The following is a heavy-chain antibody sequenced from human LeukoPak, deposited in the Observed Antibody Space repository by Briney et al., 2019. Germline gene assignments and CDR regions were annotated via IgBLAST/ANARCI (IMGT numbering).Heavy chain of an antibody. CDR3: AHRQAISTMVRGVIIAGFDY. V-gene: IGHV2-5*02. J-gene: IGHJ4*02. Sequence: SGPTLVQPTPTLTLTCTFSGFSLSTSGVGVGWIRQPPGKALEWLALIYWDDDKRYSPSPKSRLTITKDTSKNQVVLTMTNMDPVDTATYYCAHRQAISTMVRGVIIAGFDYWGQGTLATVSS. CDR1: GFSLSTSGVG. CDR2: IYWDDDK. D-gene: IGHD3-10*01.